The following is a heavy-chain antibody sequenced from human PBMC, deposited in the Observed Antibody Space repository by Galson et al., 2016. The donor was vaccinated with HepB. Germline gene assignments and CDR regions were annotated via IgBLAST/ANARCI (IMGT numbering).Heavy chain of an antibody. CDR2: ISSRIDTK. CDR1: GFTFSRSG. V-gene: IGHV3-48*02. J-gene: IGHJ3*01. D-gene: IGHD1-26*01. Sequence: SLRLSCAGSGFTFSRSGLNCVRQAPGKGLQWVSYISSRIDTKYYADFVRARFTISRDNSKNTVFLQMNSLRDEDTSFYYCARELVRSAFDLWGQGTLVTVSS. CDR3: ARELVRSAFDL.